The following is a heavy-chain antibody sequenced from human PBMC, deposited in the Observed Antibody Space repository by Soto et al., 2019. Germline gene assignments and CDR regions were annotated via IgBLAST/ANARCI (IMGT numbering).Heavy chain of an antibody. CDR2: ISSNGGST. CDR3: VKDRYVDY. Sequence: PGGSLRLSCSVFGFAFSNYAMHWVRQAPGKGLQYVSSISSNGGSTYYADSVQGSFTISRDNSRNTLYLQMSSLRLEDTAVYYCVKDRYVDYWGQGTLVTVSS. J-gene: IGHJ4*02. V-gene: IGHV3-64D*06. CDR1: GFAFSNYA.